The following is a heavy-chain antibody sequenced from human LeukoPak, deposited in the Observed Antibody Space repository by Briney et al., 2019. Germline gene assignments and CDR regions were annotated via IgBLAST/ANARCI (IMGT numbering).Heavy chain of an antibody. CDR2: ISGSGGST. V-gene: IGHV3-23*01. D-gene: IGHD3-3*01. Sequence: GGSLTLSCAASGFTFSSYAMSWVRQAPGKGLEWISAISGSGGSTYYADSVKGRFTISRDNSKNTLYLQMNRLRAEDTAVYYCAKGDTITIFGVVIKEFDYWGQGTLVTVSS. CDR1: GFTFSSYA. J-gene: IGHJ4*02. CDR3: AKGDTITIFGVVIKEFDY.